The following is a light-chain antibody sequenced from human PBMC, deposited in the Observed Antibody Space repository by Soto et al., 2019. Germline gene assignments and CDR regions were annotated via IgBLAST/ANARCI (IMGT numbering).Light chain of an antibody. Sequence: DIQMTQSPSTLSASVGDRVTITCRASQSISVWLAWYQQKAGKAPNLLIYKASRLESGVPSRFSGSGSETKFTLTISGLQPGDSATYYCQQYNSYSPTFVQGTKVEVK. CDR3: QQYNSYSPT. V-gene: IGKV1-5*03. J-gene: IGKJ1*01. CDR2: KAS. CDR1: QSISVW.